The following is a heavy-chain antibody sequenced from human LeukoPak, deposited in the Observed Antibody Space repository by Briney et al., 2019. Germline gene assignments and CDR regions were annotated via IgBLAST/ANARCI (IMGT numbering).Heavy chain of an antibody. CDR2: TYYRSKWNT. Sequence: SQTLSLTCAISGDSVSSNSASWNWIRQSPSRGLEWLGRTYYRSKWNTDYAVSVKGRITINPDTSKNQFSLYLNSVTPEDTAVYYCARDPDSSYELGPFDPWGQGTLVTVSS. J-gene: IGHJ5*02. CDR1: GDSVSSNSAS. V-gene: IGHV6-1*01. D-gene: IGHD1-14*01. CDR3: ARDPDSSYELGPFDP.